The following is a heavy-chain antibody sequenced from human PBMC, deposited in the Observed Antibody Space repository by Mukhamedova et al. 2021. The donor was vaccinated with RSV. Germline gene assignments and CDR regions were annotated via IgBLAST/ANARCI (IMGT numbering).Heavy chain of an antibody. V-gene: IGHV1-3*01. Sequence: MGWINAGNGNTKYSQKFQGRVTITRDTSASTAYMELSSLRSEDTAVYYCARGCTGDLYFDYWGQGTLVTVSS. D-gene: IGHD2-8*02. J-gene: IGHJ4*02. CDR2: INAGNGNT. CDR3: ARGCTGDLYFDY.